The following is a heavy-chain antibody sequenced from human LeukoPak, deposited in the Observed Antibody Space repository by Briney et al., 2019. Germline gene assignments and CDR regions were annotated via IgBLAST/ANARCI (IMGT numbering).Heavy chain of an antibody. D-gene: IGHD3-10*01. Sequence: SETLSLTCAVYGGSFSGYYWSWIRQPPGKGLEWIGEINHSGSTNYNPSLKSRVTISVDTSKNQFSLKLSSVTAADTAVYYCAREGSVSADAFDIWGQGTMVTVSS. CDR2: INHSGST. V-gene: IGHV4-34*01. CDR3: AREGSVSADAFDI. J-gene: IGHJ3*02. CDR1: GGSFSGYY.